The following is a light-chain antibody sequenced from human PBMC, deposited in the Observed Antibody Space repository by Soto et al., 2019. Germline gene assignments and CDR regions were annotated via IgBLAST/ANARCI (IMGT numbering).Light chain of an antibody. CDR3: HHYGNSPPNT. Sequence: EIVLTQSPGTLSLSPGERATLSCRASQSVSSNYLAWYQQRPGQAPRVLIYGASSRATGIPVRFSGSGSGTDFTLTISRLEPEDFAVYFCHHYGNSPPNTFGQGTKVEIK. CDR1: QSVSSNY. CDR2: GAS. V-gene: IGKV3-20*01. J-gene: IGKJ2*01.